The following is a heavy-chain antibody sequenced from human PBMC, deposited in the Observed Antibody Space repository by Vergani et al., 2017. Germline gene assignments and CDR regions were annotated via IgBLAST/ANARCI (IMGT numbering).Heavy chain of an antibody. CDR2: IYTSGST. D-gene: IGHD6-6*01. Sequence: QVQLQESGPGLVKPSETLSLTCTVSGGSISSYYWSWIRQPAGKGLEWIGRIYTSGSTNYNPSLKSRVTMSVDTSKNQFSLKLSAVTAADTAVYYCARGGIAARPYYYYGMDVWGQGTTVTVSS. CDR3: ARGGIAARPYYYYGMDV. V-gene: IGHV4-4*07. CDR1: GGSISSYY. J-gene: IGHJ6*02.